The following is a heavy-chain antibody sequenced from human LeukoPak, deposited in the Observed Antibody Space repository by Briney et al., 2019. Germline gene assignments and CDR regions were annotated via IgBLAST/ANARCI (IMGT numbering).Heavy chain of an antibody. CDR3: ARTVEYEDAFDI. D-gene: IGHD2-8*02. J-gene: IGHJ3*02. CDR2: IYYSGST. CDR1: GGSTSSGDYY. V-gene: IGHV4-30-4*01. Sequence: SQTLSLTCTVSGGSTSSGDYYWSWIRQPPGKGLEWIGYIYYSGSTYYNPSLKSRVTISVDTFKNQFSLKLSSVTAADTAVYYCARTVEYEDAFDIWGQGTMVTVSS.